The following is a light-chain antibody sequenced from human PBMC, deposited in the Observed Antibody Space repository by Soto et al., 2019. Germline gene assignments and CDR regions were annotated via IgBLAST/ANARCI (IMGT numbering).Light chain of an antibody. J-gene: IGKJ4*01. CDR3: QHCSSWPLT. CDR2: DAS. Sequence: EIVLSQSPATLSLSPGERATVSCRASQSVSSYLAWYQQKPGQAPRLLISDASNRATGIPARFSGSGSGTDFTLTISSLEPEDCAVYYCQHCSSWPLTFDGGTKVEIK. V-gene: IGKV3-11*01. CDR1: QSVSSY.